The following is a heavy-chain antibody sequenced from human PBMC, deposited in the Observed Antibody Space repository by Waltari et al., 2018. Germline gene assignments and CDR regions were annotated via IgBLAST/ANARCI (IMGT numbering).Heavy chain of an antibody. CDR3: AKGGPYDFWSGAPPYYYYGMDV. CDR2: ISGSRCST. Sequence: EVQLLESGGGLVQPGGSLRLSCAASGFTFSSYAMSWVRQAPGKGLEWVSAISGSRCSTYYADSVKGRFTISRDNSKNTLYLQMNSLRAEDTAVYYCAKGGPYDFWSGAPPYYYYGMDVWGQGTTVTVSS. CDR1: GFTFSSYA. D-gene: IGHD3-3*01. J-gene: IGHJ6*02. V-gene: IGHV3-23*01.